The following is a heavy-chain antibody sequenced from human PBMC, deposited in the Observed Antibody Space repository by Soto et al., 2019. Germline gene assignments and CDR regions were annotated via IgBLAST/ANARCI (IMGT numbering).Heavy chain of an antibody. J-gene: IGHJ4*02. CDR3: ARDVSSDTTGFRGYDL. Sequence: QLHLVQSGAEVKKAGSSVKVSCKASGGTVSSYAITWVRQAPGKGLEWMGVFIPIFVSAHYAPKFQGRITITADESTSSADMELSGLTSEDTVIYYCARDVSSDTTGFRGYDLWGQGTQVTVSS. V-gene: IGHV1-69*01. CDR2: FIPIFVSA. D-gene: IGHD3-10*01. CDR1: GGTVSSYA.